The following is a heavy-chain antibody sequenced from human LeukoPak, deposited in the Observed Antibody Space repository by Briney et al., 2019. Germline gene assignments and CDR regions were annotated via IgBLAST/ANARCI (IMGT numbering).Heavy chain of an antibody. CDR2: ISGAGDNT. CDR1: GFIFRNYA. V-gene: IGHV3-23*01. D-gene: IGHD5/OR15-5a*01. CDR3: AKDYSVSNWCFDL. Sequence: GGSLRLFCTASGFIFRNYAMSWVRQAPGKGLEWVSTISGAGDNTNNADSVTGRFTISRDNSKNTLYLQMNSLRAEDTAVYYCAKDYSVSNWCFDLWGRGTLVTVSS. J-gene: IGHJ2*01.